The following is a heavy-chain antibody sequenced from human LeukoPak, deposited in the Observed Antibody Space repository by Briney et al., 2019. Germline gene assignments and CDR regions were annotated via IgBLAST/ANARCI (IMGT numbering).Heavy chain of an antibody. J-gene: IGHJ4*02. CDR2: ISYDGSDE. D-gene: IGHD2-2*01. V-gene: IGHV3-30-3*01. Sequence: GGSLRLSCAASGFTFSNYAMHWVRQAPGKGLEWVALISYDGSDEYYADSVRGRFTVSRDDSKNTLYLQMNSLRAEDTALYYCARDPIVVVPAADYYFDYWGQGTLVTVSS. CDR1: GFTFSNYA. CDR3: ARDPIVVVPAADYYFDY.